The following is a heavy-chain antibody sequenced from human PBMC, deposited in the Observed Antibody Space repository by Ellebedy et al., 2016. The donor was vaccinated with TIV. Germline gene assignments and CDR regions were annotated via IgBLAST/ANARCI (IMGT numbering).Heavy chain of an antibody. D-gene: IGHD3-3*02. CDR3: ARDLSLSYYFDY. J-gene: IGHJ4*02. CDR2: IWYDGSNK. V-gene: IGHV3-33*08. CDR1: GFTFSNYW. Sequence: GESLKISXAASGFTFSNYWMHWVRQAPGKGLEWVAVIWYDGSNKYYADSVKGRFTISRDNSKNTLYLQMNSLRAEDTAVYYCARDLSLSYYFDYWGQGTLVTVSS.